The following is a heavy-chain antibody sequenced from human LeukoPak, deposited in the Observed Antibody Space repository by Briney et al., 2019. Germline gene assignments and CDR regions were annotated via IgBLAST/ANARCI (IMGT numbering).Heavy chain of an antibody. J-gene: IGHJ3*02. CDR1: GGTFISYA. V-gene: IGHV1-69*13. Sequence: ASVKVSCKASGGTFISYAISWVRQAPGQGLEWMGGIIPIFGTANYAQKFQGRVTITADESTSTAYMELSSLRSEDTAVYYCARDMSDTAMVKGAFDIWGQGTMVTVSS. CDR2: IIPIFGTA. CDR3: ARDMSDTAMVKGAFDI. D-gene: IGHD5-18*01.